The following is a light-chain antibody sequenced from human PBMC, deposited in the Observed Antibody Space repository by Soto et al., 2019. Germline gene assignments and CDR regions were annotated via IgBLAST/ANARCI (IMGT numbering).Light chain of an antibody. CDR3: QQYDTYPRT. Sequence: DIQMTQSPSTLSASVGDRVTITCRASQSISSWLAWYQQKPGKVPKLLIYKASNLESGVPSRFSGSESGTEFTLTISSLQPDDFATYFCQQYDTYPRTFGQGTKVEIK. CDR1: QSISSW. CDR2: KAS. J-gene: IGKJ1*01. V-gene: IGKV1-5*03.